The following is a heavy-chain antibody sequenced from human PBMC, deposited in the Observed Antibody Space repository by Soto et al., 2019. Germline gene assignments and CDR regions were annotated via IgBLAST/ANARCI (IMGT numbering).Heavy chain of an antibody. J-gene: IGHJ6*04. CDR1: GGSISCGGYS. V-gene: IGHV4-30-2*01. D-gene: IGHD2-15*01. CDR3: AKLVCYCRGNRCHGDYAMDV. CDR2: IYHSGNT. Sequence: SETPSLTCAVSGGSISCGGYSWSWIRQPPGKGLEWIGYIYHSGNTYYNPSLKSRVTISVDRSKNQFSLKLSSVTAADTAVYYCAKLVCYCRGNRCHGDYAMDVWGKGTTVTVSS.